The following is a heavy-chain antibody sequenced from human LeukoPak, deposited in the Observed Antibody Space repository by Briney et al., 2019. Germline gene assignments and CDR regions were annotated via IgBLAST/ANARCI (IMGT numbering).Heavy chain of an antibody. CDR3: ARDRTGYGSGSHLDY. V-gene: IGHV4-59*01. J-gene: IGHJ4*02. CDR1: GDSISKYY. Sequence: SETLSLTCSVSGDSISKYYWSWVRQPPGKGPEWIDFRYDSGTYEFNPSLRGRITMSLDTSKNQFSLKVSAVTTADTAVYFCARDRTGYGSGSHLDYWGQGILVTVSS. CDR2: RYDSGTY. D-gene: IGHD3-10*01.